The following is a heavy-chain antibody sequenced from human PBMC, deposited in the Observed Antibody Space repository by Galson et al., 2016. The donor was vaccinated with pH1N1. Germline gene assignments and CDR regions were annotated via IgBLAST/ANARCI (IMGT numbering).Heavy chain of an antibody. J-gene: IGHJ2*01. Sequence: SLRLSCAASGFTFSDYWMHWVRQAPGKGLEWVANIRQDGSEKYYVDSVKGRFTISRDNAKNSLYLQMNSLRAEDTAVYYCARRYFDLWGRGTLVTVSS. CDR3: ARRYFDL. CDR1: GFTFSDYW. V-gene: IGHV3-7*01. CDR2: IRQDGSEK.